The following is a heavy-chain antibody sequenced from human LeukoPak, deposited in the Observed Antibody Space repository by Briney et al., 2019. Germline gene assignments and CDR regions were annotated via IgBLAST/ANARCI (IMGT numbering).Heavy chain of an antibody. CDR3: ARRAYGSGSYIDY. D-gene: IGHD3-10*01. V-gene: IGHV4-59*01. CDR2: IYYSGST. Sequence: SETLSLTCTVSGGSISSYYWSWIRQPPGKGLEWIGYIYYSGSTNYNPSLKSRVTISVDTSKNQFSLKLSSVTAADTAVYYCARRAYGSGSYIDYWGQGTLVTVSS. J-gene: IGHJ4*02. CDR1: GGSISSYY.